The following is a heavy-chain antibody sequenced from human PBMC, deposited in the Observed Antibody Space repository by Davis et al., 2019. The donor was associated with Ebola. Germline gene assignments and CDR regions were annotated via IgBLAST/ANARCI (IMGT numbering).Heavy chain of an antibody. CDR1: GFTFSSYS. CDR3: ARIGPGGWYIDY. D-gene: IGHD6-19*01. Sequence: GESLKISCAASGFTFSSYSMNWVRQAPGKGLEWVSSISSSSSYTYYADSVKGRFTISRDNSKNTLYLQMNSLRAEDTAVYYCARIGPGGWYIDYWGQGTLVTVPS. CDR2: ISSSSSYT. V-gene: IGHV3-21*04. J-gene: IGHJ4*02.